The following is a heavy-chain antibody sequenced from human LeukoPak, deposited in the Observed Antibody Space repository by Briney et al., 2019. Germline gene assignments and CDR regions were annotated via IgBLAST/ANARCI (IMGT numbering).Heavy chain of an antibody. CDR3: ATSKAVAGTNAFDI. Sequence: GGSLRLSCAASGFTVSSNYMSWVRQAPGKGLEWVSAIYSGGSTYYADSVKGRFTISRDNSKNTLYLQMNSLRAEDTAVYYCATSKAVAGTNAFDIWGQGTMVTVSS. D-gene: IGHD6-19*01. CDR1: GFTVSSNY. V-gene: IGHV3-66*02. CDR2: IYSGGST. J-gene: IGHJ3*02.